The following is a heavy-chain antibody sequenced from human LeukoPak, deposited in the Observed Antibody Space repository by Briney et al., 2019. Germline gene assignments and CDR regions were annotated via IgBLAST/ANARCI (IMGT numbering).Heavy chain of an antibody. CDR3: ARERWLQSPYAFDI. V-gene: IGHV3-48*01. Sequence: GGSLRLSCAASGFTISTYSTNWVRQAPGKGLEWVSYISRNSDNIYYADSVKGRFTISRDNAKNSLYLQMNSLRAEDTAVYYCARERWLQSPYAFDIWGQGTMVTVSS. CDR1: GFTISTYS. J-gene: IGHJ3*02. D-gene: IGHD5-24*01. CDR2: ISRNSDNI.